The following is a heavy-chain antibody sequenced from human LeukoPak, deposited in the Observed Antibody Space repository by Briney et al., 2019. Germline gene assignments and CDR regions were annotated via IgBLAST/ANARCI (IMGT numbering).Heavy chain of an antibody. J-gene: IGHJ6*03. V-gene: IGHV3-7*01. CDR2: IKQDGSEK. CDR1: GFTFSRYW. Sequence: GGALRLSCAASGFTFSRYWMSWVRQAPGKGVEGVANIKQDGSEKYYVDSVKGRFTISRDNAKNSLYLQMNSLRAEDTAVYYCARVRTPASSSSYYYMDVWGKGTTVTVSS. CDR3: ARVRTPASSSSYYYMDV. D-gene: IGHD6-6*01.